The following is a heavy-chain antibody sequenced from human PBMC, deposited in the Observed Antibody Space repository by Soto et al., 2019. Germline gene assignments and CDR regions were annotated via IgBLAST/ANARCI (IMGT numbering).Heavy chain of an antibody. J-gene: IGHJ4*02. V-gene: IGHV3-30*04. CDR2: ISYDGKNK. CDR1: GFIFSNSA. Sequence: GGSLRLSCAGSGFIFSNSAFPWVRQAPGKGLEWVALISYDGKNKYYADSVKGRFTISRDNSKNTLYLQMHSLRADDTAVYYCAREVASYDRSGFFDYWGQGA. CDR3: AREVASYDRSGFFDY. D-gene: IGHD3-22*01.